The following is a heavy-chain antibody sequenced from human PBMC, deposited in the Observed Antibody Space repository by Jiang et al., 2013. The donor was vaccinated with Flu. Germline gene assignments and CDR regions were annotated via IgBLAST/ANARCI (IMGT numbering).Heavy chain of an antibody. J-gene: IGHJ5*02. CDR1: GGSVSSGSYY. CDR3: ARLTKHWFDP. V-gene: IGHV4-61*01. CDR2: IYYSGST. Sequence: GPGLVKPSETLSLTCTVSGGSVSSGSYYWSWIRQPPGKGLEWIGYIYYSGSTNYNPSLKSQVTISVDTSKNQFSLKLSSVTAADTAVYYCARLTKHWFDPWGQGTLVTVSS.